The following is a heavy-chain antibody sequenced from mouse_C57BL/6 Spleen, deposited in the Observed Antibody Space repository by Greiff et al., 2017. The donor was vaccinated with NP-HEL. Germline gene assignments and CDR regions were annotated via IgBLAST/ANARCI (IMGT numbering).Heavy chain of an antibody. D-gene: IGHD1-1*01. J-gene: IGHJ1*03. CDR3: ALAIYYYGSSYWYFDV. CDR1: GYTFTDYN. CDR2: INPNNGGT. V-gene: IGHV1-22*01. Sequence: VQLQQSGPELVKPGASVKLSCKASGYTFTDYNMHWVKQSPGQSLEWIGYINPNNGGTSYNQKFKGKATLTVNKSSSTAYMELRSLTSEDSAVYCCALAIYYYGSSYWYFDVWGKGTTVTVSS.